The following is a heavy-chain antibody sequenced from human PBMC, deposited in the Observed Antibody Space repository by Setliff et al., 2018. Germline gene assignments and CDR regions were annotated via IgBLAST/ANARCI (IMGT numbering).Heavy chain of an antibody. Sequence: GGSLRLSCSASGFTFNTYTMHWVRQAPGKGLEWVSYISSSSSTIYYADSVKGRFTISRDNAKNSLYLQMNSLRAEDTAVYYCAAGGYYYVWDYWGQGTLVTVSS. CDR1: GFTFNTYT. CDR3: AAGGYYYVWDY. CDR2: ISSSSSTI. J-gene: IGHJ4*02. D-gene: IGHD3-22*01. V-gene: IGHV3-48*01.